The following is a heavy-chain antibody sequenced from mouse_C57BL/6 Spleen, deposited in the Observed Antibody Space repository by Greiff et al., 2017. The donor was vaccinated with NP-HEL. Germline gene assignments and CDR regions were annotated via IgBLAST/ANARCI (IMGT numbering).Heavy chain of an antibody. V-gene: IGHV1-4*01. CDR1: GYTFTSYT. Sequence: QVQLKESGAELARPGASVKMSCKASGYTFTSYTMHWVKQRPGQGLEWIGYINPSSGYTKYNQKFKDKATLTADKSSSTAYMQLSSLTSEDSAVYYCARSRESLAYWGQGTLVTVSA. D-gene: IGHD6-2*01. CDR2: INPSSGYT. CDR3: ARSRESLAY. J-gene: IGHJ3*01.